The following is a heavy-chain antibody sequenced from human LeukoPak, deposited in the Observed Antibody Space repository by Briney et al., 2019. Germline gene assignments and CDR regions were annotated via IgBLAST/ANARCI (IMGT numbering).Heavy chain of an antibody. CDR1: GFTVSSNY. CDR3: AREAPLGYCSSTSCSDY. D-gene: IGHD2-2*01. J-gene: IGHJ4*02. V-gene: IGHV3-53*01. CDR2: IYSGGST. Sequence: PGGSLRLSCAASGFTVSSNYMSWVRQAPGKGLEWVSVIYSGGSTYYADSVKGRFTISRDNSKNTLYLQMNSLRAEDTAMYYCAREAPLGYCSSTSCSDYWGQGTLVTVSS.